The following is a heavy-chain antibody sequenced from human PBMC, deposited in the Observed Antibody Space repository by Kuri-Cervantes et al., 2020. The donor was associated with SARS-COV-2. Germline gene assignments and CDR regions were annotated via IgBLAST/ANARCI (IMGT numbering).Heavy chain of an antibody. CDR3: ASQGAVY. V-gene: IGHV3-21*01. Sequence: ETLSLTCAASGFTFSSYSMNWVRQAPGKGLEWVSSISSSSSYIYYAGSVKGRFTISRDNAKNSLYLQMNSLRAEDTAVYYCASQGAVYWGQGTLVTVSS. J-gene: IGHJ4*02. D-gene: IGHD1-26*01. CDR2: ISSSSSYI. CDR1: GFTFSSYS.